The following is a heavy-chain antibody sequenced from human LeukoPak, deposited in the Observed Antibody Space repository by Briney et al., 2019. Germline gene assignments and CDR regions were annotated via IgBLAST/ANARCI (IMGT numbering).Heavy chain of an antibody. D-gene: IGHD3-22*01. CDR2: IYYSGST. CDR1: GGSISSSSYY. J-gene: IGHJ4*02. CDR3: ARRGSDYYHNSGYYLYY. Sequence: PSETLSLTCTVSGGSISSSSYYWAWIRQPPGKGLEYIGSIYYSGSTNYNPSLKSRVTISVDTSKNQFSLKLSSVTAADTAVYYCARRGSDYYHNSGYYLYYWGQGNLVTVSS. V-gene: IGHV4-39*01.